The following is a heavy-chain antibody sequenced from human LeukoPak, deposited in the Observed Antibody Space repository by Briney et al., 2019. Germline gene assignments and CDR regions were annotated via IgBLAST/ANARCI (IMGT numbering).Heavy chain of an antibody. Sequence: GGSPRLSCAASGFTFSNAWMTWVRQAPGKGLEWVGRIKRKTVGGTTDYAAPVKGRFTISRDDSKDTLYLQMNSLIIADTGVYYCTTCGYSGYDSNYWGQGVLVTVSS. CDR3: TTCGYSGYDSNY. CDR1: GFTFSNAW. D-gene: IGHD5-12*01. V-gene: IGHV3-15*01. J-gene: IGHJ4*02. CDR2: IKRKTVGGTT.